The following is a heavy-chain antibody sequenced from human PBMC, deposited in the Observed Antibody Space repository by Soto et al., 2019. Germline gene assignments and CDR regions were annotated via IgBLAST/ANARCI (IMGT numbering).Heavy chain of an antibody. CDR2: ISYSGST. CDR1: SDSISSYY. V-gene: IGHV4-59*01. Sequence: KTSETLSLTCTVSSDSISSYYWSWIRQPPGKRLEWIGYISYSGSTDYNPSPKSRVTISGDASKNQFSLKVSSVTAADTAVYYCARGTSWQLPFDYWGQGTLVTVSS. CDR3: ARGTSWQLPFDY. D-gene: IGHD6-13*01. J-gene: IGHJ4*02.